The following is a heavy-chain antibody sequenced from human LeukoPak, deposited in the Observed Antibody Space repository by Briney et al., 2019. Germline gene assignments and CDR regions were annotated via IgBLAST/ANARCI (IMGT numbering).Heavy chain of an antibody. D-gene: IGHD2-15*01. CDR1: GGSISSYY. V-gene: IGHV4-4*07. J-gene: IGHJ4*02. Sequence: SETLSLTCTVSGGSISSYYWSWIRQPAGKGLEWIGRIYISGSGSTNYNPSLKSRVTMSVDTSKNQFSLKLSSVTAADTAVYYCAGRAATPRYFDYWGQGTLVTVSS. CDR2: IYISGSGST. CDR3: AGRAATPRYFDY.